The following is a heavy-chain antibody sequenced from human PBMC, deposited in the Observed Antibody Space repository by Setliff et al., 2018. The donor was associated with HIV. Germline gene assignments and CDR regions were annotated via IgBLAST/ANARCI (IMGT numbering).Heavy chain of an antibody. D-gene: IGHD7-27*01. Sequence: GGSLRLSCVASGFSFSSYSMNWVRQTPGKGLEWLSYIFSGSDTADYADSVRGRFTISRDSAKNSLYLQMNSLRAEDTAVYYCARDWPGYGFDIWGQGTMVTVSS. CDR1: GFSFSSYS. V-gene: IGHV3-48*01. CDR3: ARDWPGYGFDI. J-gene: IGHJ3*02. CDR2: IFSGSDTA.